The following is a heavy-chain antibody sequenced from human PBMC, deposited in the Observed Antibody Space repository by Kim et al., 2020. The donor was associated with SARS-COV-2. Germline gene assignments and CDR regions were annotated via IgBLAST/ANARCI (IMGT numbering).Heavy chain of an antibody. V-gene: IGHV4-59*01. D-gene: IGHD3-22*01. CDR3: ARDSPYYYDSTDAFDI. J-gene: IGHJ3*02. CDR2: IYYSGST. Sequence: SETLSLTCTVSGGSISSYYWSWIRQPPGKGLEWIGYIYYSGSTNYNPSLKSRVTISVDTSKNQFSLKLSSVTAADTAVYYCARDSPYYYDSTDAFDIWGQGTMVTVSS. CDR1: GGSISSYY.